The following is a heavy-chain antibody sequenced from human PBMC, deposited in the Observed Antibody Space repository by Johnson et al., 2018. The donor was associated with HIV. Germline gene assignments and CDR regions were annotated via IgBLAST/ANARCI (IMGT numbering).Heavy chain of an antibody. Sequence: VQLMESGGGLVQPGGSLRLSCAASGFTVSSNYMTWVRQAPGKGLEWVSIIDRGGSTNYADSVKGRFTISRDNSKNTLYLQMNSLRAEDTAVYYCARACRDGYTCDAFDIWGQGTMVTVSS. CDR1: GFTVSSNY. J-gene: IGHJ3*02. V-gene: IGHV3-66*01. CDR2: IDRGGST. D-gene: IGHD5-24*01. CDR3: ARACRDGYTCDAFDI.